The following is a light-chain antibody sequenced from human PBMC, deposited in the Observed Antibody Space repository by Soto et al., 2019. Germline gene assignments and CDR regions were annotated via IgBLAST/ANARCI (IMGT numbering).Light chain of an antibody. CDR2: EVS. CDR3: SSYTSSNTWV. J-gene: IGLJ3*02. Sequence: SVLTQPASVSGSPGQSITISCTGTSSDVGGYNYVSWYQQHPGKVPRLMIYEVSNRPSGLSNRFSGSKSGNTASLTISGLQAEDEADYYCSSYTSSNTWVFGGGTKLTVL. CDR1: SSDVGGYNY. V-gene: IGLV2-14*01.